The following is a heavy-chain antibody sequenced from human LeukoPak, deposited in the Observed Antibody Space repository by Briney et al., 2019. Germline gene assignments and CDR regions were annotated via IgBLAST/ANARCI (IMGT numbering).Heavy chain of an antibody. V-gene: IGHV1-2*02. Sequence: GASVKASCRASGYTFSDHYMHWVRQAPAQGFEWMGWISPNSVEKIYAQKFQGRVTMTRDTSISTAYMELSRLRSDDTAVYYCARKRGVGVDTNAFDIWGQGTMVTVSS. J-gene: IGHJ3*02. CDR2: ISPNSVEK. D-gene: IGHD3-3*01. CDR1: GYTFSDHY. CDR3: ARKRGVGVDTNAFDI.